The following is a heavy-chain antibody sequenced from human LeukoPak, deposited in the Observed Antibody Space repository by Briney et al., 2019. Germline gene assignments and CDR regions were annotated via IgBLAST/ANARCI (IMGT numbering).Heavy chain of an antibody. V-gene: IGHV3-30*03. J-gene: IGHJ4*02. Sequence: PGGSLRLSCAASAFTLSTYGMHWVRQAPGKGLEWVAVISYDGSNKYYADSVKGRFTISRDNSKNTLYLQMNSLRAEDTAVYYCAGKDYYFDYWGQGTLVTVSS. CDR2: ISYDGSNK. CDR1: AFTLSTYG. CDR3: AGKDYYFDY. D-gene: IGHD3/OR15-3a*01.